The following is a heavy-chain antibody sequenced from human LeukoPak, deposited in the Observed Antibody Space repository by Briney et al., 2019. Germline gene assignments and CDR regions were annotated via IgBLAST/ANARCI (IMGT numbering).Heavy chain of an antibody. CDR2: ISSSGSTI. Sequence: GGSLRLSCAASGFTFSSYEMNWVRQAPGKGLEWVSYISSSGSTIYYADSVKGRFTISRDNAKNSLYLQMNSLRAEDTAVYYLSSQVNGLFGAQRAFDYWGQGTLVTVSS. CDR3: SSQVNGLFGAQRAFDY. V-gene: IGHV3-48*03. CDR1: GFTFSSYE. J-gene: IGHJ4*02. D-gene: IGHD3-16*01.